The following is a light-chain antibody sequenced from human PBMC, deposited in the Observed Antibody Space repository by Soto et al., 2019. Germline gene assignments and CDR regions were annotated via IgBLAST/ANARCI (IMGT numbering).Light chain of an antibody. CDR1: QSVSSN. CDR3: LQHTCYPRT. J-gene: IGKJ1*01. V-gene: IGKV3-15*01. CDR2: GAS. Sequence: EIQMTQSPATLSVSAGERATLSCRASQSVSSNLAWYQQKPGQAPKLLIYGASSLQSGVPARFSGSGSGTDFTLTISSLQPEDFGTYYCLQHTCYPRTFGQGTKVDIK.